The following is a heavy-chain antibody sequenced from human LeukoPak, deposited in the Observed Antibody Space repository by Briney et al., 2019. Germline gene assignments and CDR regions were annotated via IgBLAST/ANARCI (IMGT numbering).Heavy chain of an antibody. D-gene: IGHD5-18*01. J-gene: IGHJ4*02. CDR2: IYYTGST. V-gene: IGHV4-59*01. CDR3: ARVDTAMVIDY. Sequence: PSETLSLTCTVSGGXISSYYCSWIRQPPGKGLEWIGYIYYTGSTNYNPSLKSRVTISVDTSKNQFSLKLSSVTAADTAVYYCARVDTAMVIDYWGQGTLVTVSS. CDR1: GGXISSYY.